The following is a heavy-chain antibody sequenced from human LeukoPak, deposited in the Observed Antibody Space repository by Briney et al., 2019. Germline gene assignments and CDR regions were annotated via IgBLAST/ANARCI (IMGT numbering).Heavy chain of an antibody. CDR1: GFTFSDYH. D-gene: IGHD3-10*01. CDR2: ISSSGSTI. CDR3: ARSDYYGSGRGSFDV. Sequence: GGSPRLSCAASGFTFSDYHMSWIRQAPGKGLEWVSYISSSGSTIYYADSVKGRFTISRDNAKNSLYLQMNSLRAEDTAVYYCARSDYYGSGRGSFDVWGQGATVSVSS. V-gene: IGHV3-11*01. J-gene: IGHJ6*02.